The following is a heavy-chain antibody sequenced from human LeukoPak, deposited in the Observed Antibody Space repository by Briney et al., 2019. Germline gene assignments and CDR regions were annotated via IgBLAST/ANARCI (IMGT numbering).Heavy chain of an antibody. CDR3: ARNFRTRSFGELSV. Sequence: ASVKVSYKASGYTFTSYDINWVRQATGQGLEWMGWINPNSGGTNYAQKFQGRVTMTRDTSISTAYMELSRLRSDDTAVYYCARNFRTRSFGELSVWGKGTTVTVSS. D-gene: IGHD3-10*01. V-gene: IGHV1-2*02. J-gene: IGHJ6*04. CDR2: INPNSGGT. CDR1: GYTFTSYD.